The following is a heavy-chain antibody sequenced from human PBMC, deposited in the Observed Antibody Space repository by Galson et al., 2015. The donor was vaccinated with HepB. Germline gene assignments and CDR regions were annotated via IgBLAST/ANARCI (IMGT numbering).Heavy chain of an antibody. J-gene: IGHJ5*02. D-gene: IGHD6-13*01. Sequence: SLRLSCAASGFTFSSYAMTWVRQAPGKGLEWVSIISRSFRTAYYADSVKGRFTISRDNSKNTLYLQMNGLRVEDTAIYYCAKKGVAAAGYDWFDHWGQGTLVTVSA. CDR1: GFTFSSYA. CDR3: AKKGVAAAGYDWFDH. V-gene: IGHV3-23*01. CDR2: ISRSFRTA.